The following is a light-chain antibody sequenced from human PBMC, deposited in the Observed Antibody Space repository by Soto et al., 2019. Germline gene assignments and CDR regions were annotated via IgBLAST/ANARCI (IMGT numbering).Light chain of an antibody. J-gene: IGKJ1*01. CDR1: QSVSTSY. CDR3: QQYAYSPRT. CDR2: GVS. V-gene: IGKV3-20*01. Sequence: PGERATLSCRASQSVSTSYLAWYQQKPGQAPRLLIYGVSSRATGIPDRFSGSGSGTDFTLTISRLESEDFAEYYCQQYAYSPRTFGQGTKVEIK.